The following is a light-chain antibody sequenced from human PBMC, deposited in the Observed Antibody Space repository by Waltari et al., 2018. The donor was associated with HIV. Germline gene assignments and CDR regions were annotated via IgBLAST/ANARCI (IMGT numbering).Light chain of an antibody. Sequence: QSVLTQPPSVSGAPGQTVTISCTGSSSNIGARFDVHWYQQIPGTAPKLLMYGNKRPSGVPDRISGAKSGTSASLAITGLPAEDEADYYCQTYDSSLSGSVVFGGGTKLTVL. J-gene: IGLJ2*01. CDR3: QTYDSSLSGSVV. V-gene: IGLV1-40*01. CDR2: GN. CDR1: SSNIGARFD.